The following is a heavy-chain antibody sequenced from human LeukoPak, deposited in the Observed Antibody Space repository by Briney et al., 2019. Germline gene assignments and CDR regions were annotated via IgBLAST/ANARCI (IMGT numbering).Heavy chain of an antibody. CDR3: ATYMVRGGDPRY. V-gene: IGHV3-15*01. J-gene: IGHJ4*02. CDR1: GFTFSSYW. CDR2: IKTKSDGGTT. Sequence: GGSLRLSCAASGFTFSSYWMSWVRQAPGKGLEWVARIKTKSDGGTTDYAAAVKGRFTISRDDSKNTLSLRMNSLTTEDTAVYYCATYMVRGGDPRYWGQGTLVTVSS. D-gene: IGHD3-10*01.